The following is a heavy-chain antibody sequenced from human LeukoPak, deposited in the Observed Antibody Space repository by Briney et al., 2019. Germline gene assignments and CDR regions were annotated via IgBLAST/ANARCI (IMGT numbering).Heavy chain of an antibody. CDR1: GFTFSNTA. CDR3: AAAQAEYCDGDCYNV. Sequence: GASLNVSCKASGFTFSNTAVQGVRQARGRRLEWIGWIVVGRGNTNYAQKCQERITITRDMSTRTAYMELSSLRSEDTAVYYCAAAQAEYCDGDCYNVWGQGTTVTVSS. CDR2: IVVGRGNT. J-gene: IGHJ6*02. D-gene: IGHD2-21*02. V-gene: IGHV1-58*01.